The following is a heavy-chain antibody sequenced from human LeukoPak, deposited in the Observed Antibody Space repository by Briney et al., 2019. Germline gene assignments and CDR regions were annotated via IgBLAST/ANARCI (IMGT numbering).Heavy chain of an antibody. CDR1: GFTFSRYS. V-gene: IGHV3-21*01. D-gene: IGHD3-10*01. Sequence: GGSLRLSCAGSGFTFSRYSMNGVGQAPGKGVEGVSSISSSSSYIYYAASVKGRFTITRADAKNSLYLQMNSLRAEDTAVYYCTTDEVVLLWFGELGYYFMDGWGKGPTVTVS. J-gene: IGHJ6*03. CDR3: TTDEVVLLWFGELGYYFMDG. CDR2: ISSSSSYI.